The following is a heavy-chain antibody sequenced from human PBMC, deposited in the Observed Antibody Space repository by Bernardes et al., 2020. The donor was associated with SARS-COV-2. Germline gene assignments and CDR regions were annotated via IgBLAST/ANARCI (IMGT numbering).Heavy chain of an antibody. Sequence: GGSLRLSCAASGFSFSHYAMSWVRQAPGKGLEWVSGFGVSGETYYADSVKGRFTISRDNSKNTLYLQMSTLRADDTAVYYCVNMAAAGRAHSYYYGLDVWGQGTTVTVSS. D-gene: IGHD6-13*01. CDR2: FGVSGET. V-gene: IGHV3-23*01. CDR3: VNMAAAGRAHSYYYGLDV. J-gene: IGHJ6*02. CDR1: GFSFSHYA.